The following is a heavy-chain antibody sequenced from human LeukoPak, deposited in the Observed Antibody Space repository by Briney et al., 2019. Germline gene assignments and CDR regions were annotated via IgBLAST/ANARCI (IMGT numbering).Heavy chain of an antibody. J-gene: IGHJ3*02. D-gene: IGHD3-22*01. CDR3: ARAGVWDYNDSSGYHNGAFDI. Sequence: ASVKVSCKASGYTFTDYYIHWVRRAPGQGLEWMGWINPDSGGTNYAQRFQGRVTMTRDTSISTAYMELGRLRSDDTAFYYCARAGVWDYNDSSGYHNGAFDIWGQGTMVTVSS. CDR2: INPDSGGT. V-gene: IGHV1-2*02. CDR1: GYTFTDYY.